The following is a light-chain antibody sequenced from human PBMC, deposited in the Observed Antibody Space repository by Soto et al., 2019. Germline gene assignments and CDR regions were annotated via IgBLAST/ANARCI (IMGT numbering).Light chain of an antibody. CDR1: KLGDKY. CDR3: QAWDSSTVL. J-gene: IGLJ2*01. V-gene: IGLV3-1*01. CDR2: QDS. Sequence: SYELTQPLSVSVSPGQTASITCSGDKLGDKYACWYQQKPGQSPVLVIYQDSKRPTGIPERFSGSNSGNTATLTISGTQAMDEADYYCQAWDSSTVLFGGGTKLTVL.